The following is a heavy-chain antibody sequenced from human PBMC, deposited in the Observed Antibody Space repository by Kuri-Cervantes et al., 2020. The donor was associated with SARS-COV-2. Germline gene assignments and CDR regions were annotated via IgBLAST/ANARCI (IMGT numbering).Heavy chain of an antibody. V-gene: IGHV1-69*13. CDR3: ARVYWGRTPLYYYYMDV. Sequence: SVKVSCKASGYTFTSYAISWVRQAPGQGLEWMGGIIPIFGTANYAQKFQGRVTITADESTSTAYMELSSLRSEDTAVYYCARVYWGRTPLYYYYMDVWGKGTTVTVSS. J-gene: IGHJ6*03. D-gene: IGHD2-8*02. CDR1: GYTFTSYA. CDR2: IIPIFGTA.